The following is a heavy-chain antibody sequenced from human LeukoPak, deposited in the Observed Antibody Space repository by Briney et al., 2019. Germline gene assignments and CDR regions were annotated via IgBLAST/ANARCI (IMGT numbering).Heavy chain of an antibody. J-gene: IGHJ4*02. V-gene: IGHV3-30-3*01. Sequence: GGSLRLSCEASGFTFSDAAMHWVRQTPGKGLEWVAVISNDADNEYYVDFAKGRFSISRDNSKSTLYLQMNSLRTEDTGVYYCANLQLWSWAPFDYWGQGTLVTVSS. CDR2: ISNDADNE. CDR3: ANLQLWSWAPFDY. CDR1: GFTFSDAA. D-gene: IGHD5-18*01.